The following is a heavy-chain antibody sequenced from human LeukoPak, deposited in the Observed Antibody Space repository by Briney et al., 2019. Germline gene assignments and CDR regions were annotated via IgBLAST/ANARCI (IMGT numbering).Heavy chain of an antibody. CDR1: GGSFSGYY. J-gene: IGHJ4*02. D-gene: IGHD6-19*01. Sequence: SETLSLTCAVYGGSFSGYYWSWIRQSPGKGLEWIGEINHSGSTNYNPSLKSRVTISVDTSKNQFSLKLSSVTAADTAVYYCARALRGYSSGWYNYWGQGTLVTVSS. CDR3: ARALRGYSSGWYNY. V-gene: IGHV4-34*01. CDR2: INHSGST.